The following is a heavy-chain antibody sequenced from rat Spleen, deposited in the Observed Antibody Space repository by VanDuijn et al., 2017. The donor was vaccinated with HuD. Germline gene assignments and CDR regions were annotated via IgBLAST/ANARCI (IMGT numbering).Heavy chain of an antibody. CDR1: GLSFSNYD. V-gene: IGHV5-22*01. CDR2: ISYDGTAT. J-gene: IGHJ4*01. D-gene: IGHD1-11*01. CDR3: VKEANYGGLMDV. Sequence: EVQLVESGGGAVQPGRSMKLSCAASGLSFSNYDMAWVRQAPTKGLEWVASISYDGTATYYRDSVKGRFTLSRKNAEDTVYLQMNSLRSEDTATYYCVKEANYGGLMDVWGQGASVTVSS.